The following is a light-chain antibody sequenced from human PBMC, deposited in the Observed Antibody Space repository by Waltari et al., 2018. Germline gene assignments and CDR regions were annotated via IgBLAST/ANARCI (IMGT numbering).Light chain of an antibody. J-gene: IGKJ4*01. Sequence: IVLTQSPATLSLSPGERATLSCRASQSVNSYLAWYQHKPGQAPRLRIYDASNRATGLPARFSGSGSGTDFTLTISSLEPEDFAAYYCQQRSNWPLTFGGGTKVEIK. CDR1: QSVNSY. V-gene: IGKV3-11*01. CDR2: DAS. CDR3: QQRSNWPLT.